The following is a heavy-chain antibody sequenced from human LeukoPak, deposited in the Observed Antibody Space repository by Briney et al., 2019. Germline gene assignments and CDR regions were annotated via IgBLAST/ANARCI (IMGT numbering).Heavy chain of an antibody. J-gene: IGHJ4*02. Sequence: GGSLRLSCAASGFTFSSYGMHWVRQAPGKGLEGVAFIRYDGSNKYYADSVKGRFTISRDNSKNTLYLQMNSLRAEDTAVYYCAKFRRSSSPDFDYWGQGTLVTVSS. CDR2: IRYDGSNK. V-gene: IGHV3-30*02. D-gene: IGHD6-6*01. CDR3: AKFRRSSSPDFDY. CDR1: GFTFSSYG.